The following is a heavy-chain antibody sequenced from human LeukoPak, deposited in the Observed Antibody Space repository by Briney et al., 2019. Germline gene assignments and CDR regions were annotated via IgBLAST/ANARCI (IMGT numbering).Heavy chain of an antibody. J-gene: IGHJ6*03. CDR1: GGSISSHY. D-gene: IGHD6-6*01. CDR3: ARDSGSSSSAFYYYYYMDV. CDR2: IYYSGIT. V-gene: IGHV4-59*11. Sequence: SETLSLTCTVSGGSISSHYWSWIRQPPGKGLEWIGYIYYSGITNYNPSLKSRVTISVDTSKNQFSLKLSSVTAADTDVYYCARDSGSSSSAFYYYYYMDVWGKGTTVTVSS.